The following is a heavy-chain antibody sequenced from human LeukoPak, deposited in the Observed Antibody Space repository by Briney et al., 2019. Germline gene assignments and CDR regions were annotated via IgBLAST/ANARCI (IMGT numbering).Heavy chain of an antibody. J-gene: IGHJ4*02. Sequence: SGESLKISCKGSGYTFSSYWIGWVRQMPGKGLEWMGIIYPGDSDTRYVPSLQGQVTISVDTSIGTAYLQWSSLKASDTAMYYCARSHPIGSYYPFDYWGQGTLVTVSS. CDR2: IYPGDSDT. D-gene: IGHD1-26*01. CDR1: GYTFSSYW. V-gene: IGHV5-51*01. CDR3: ARSHPIGSYYPFDY.